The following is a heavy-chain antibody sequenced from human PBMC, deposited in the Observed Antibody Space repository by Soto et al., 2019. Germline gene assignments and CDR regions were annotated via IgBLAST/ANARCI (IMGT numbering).Heavy chain of an antibody. CDR1: GFTFSSYD. J-gene: IGHJ6*02. CDR3: ARGDSSGWYGVDYYGMDV. Sequence: GSLRLSCAASGFTFSSYDMHWVRQATGKGLEWVSAIGTAGDTYYPGSVKGRFTISRENAKNSLYLQMNSLRAEDTAVYYCARGDSSGWYGVDYYGMDVWGQGTTVTVS. CDR2: IGTAGDT. V-gene: IGHV3-13*01. D-gene: IGHD6-19*01.